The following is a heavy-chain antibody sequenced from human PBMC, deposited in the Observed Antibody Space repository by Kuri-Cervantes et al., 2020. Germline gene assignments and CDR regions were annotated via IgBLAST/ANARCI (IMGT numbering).Heavy chain of an antibody. V-gene: IGHV3-53*01. CDR3: ARGLFGDYYDSVEKNY. D-gene: IGHD3-22*01. Sequence: GESLKISCAASGFTFSSYSMNWVRQAPGKGLEWVSVIYSGGSTYYADSVKGRFTISRDNSKNTLHLQMNSLRAEDTAVYYCARGLFGDYYDSVEKNYWGQGTLVTVSS. J-gene: IGHJ4*02. CDR2: IYSGGST. CDR1: GFTFSSYS.